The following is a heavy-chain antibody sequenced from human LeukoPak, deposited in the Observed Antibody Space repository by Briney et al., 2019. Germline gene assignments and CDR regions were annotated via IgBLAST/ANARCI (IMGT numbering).Heavy chain of an antibody. V-gene: IGHV3-15*01. CDR3: TTYGPFTIFGYGY. CDR1: GFTFSNAW. J-gene: IGHJ4*02. CDR2: IKSKTDGRTT. D-gene: IGHD3-3*01. Sequence: GGSLRLSCAASGFTFSNAWMSWVRQAPGKGLEWVGRIKSKTDGRTTDYAAPVKGRFTISRDNSKHTLYLQMTSLKTEDTAVYYCTTYGPFTIFGYGYWGQGTLVTVSS.